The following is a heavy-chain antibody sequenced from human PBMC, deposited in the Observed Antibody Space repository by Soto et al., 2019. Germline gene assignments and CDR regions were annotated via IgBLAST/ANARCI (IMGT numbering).Heavy chain of an antibody. CDR1: GGSFSGYY. CDR3: ARGQIGDY. D-gene: IGHD3-16*01. V-gene: IGHV4-34*01. CDR2: INHSGST. J-gene: IGHJ4*02. Sequence: SQTLSLTCAVYGGSFSGYYWSWIRQPPGKGLEWIGEINHSGSTNYNPSLKSRVTISVDTSKNQFSLKLSSVTAADTAVYYCARGQIGDYWGQGTLVTVSS.